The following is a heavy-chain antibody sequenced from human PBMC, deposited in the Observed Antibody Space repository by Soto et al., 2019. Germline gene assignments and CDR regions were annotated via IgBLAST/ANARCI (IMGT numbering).Heavy chain of an antibody. CDR3: ARTSRGLPGNYYYGMDV. Sequence: GESLKISCKGSGCSFTSYLISWVRQMPGKGLEWMGRIDPSDSYTNYSPSFQGHVTISADKSISTAYLQWSSLKASDTAMYYCARTSRGLPGNYYYGMDVWGQGTTVTVSS. CDR1: GCSFTSYL. V-gene: IGHV5-10-1*01. D-gene: IGHD3-10*01. J-gene: IGHJ6*02. CDR2: IDPSDSYT.